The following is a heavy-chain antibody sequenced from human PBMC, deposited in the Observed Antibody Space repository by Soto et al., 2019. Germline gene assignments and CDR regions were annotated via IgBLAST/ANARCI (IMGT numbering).Heavy chain of an antibody. V-gene: IGHV4-4*07. CDR1: GGSISSYY. Sequence: KPSETLSLTCTVSGGSISSYYWSWIRQPAGKGLEWIGRIYTSGSTNYNPSLKSRVTMSVDTSKNQFSLKLSSVTAADTAVYYCARDGTMGSSWYYYFDYWGQGTLVTVSS. D-gene: IGHD6-13*01. J-gene: IGHJ4*02. CDR2: IYTSGST. CDR3: ARDGTMGSSWYYYFDY.